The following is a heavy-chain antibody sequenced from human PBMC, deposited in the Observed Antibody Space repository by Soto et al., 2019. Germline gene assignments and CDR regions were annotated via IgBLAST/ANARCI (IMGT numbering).Heavy chain of an antibody. CDR1: GFTFSSYW. J-gene: IGHJ6*02. D-gene: IGHD3-3*01. Sequence: PGGSLRLSCAASGFTFSSYWIHWVRQAPGKGLVWVSRINSDGSSTSYADSVKGRFTISRDNAKNTLYLQMNSLRAEDTAVYYCARVSGYDFWSGPHYYYYGMDVWGQGTTVTVSS. V-gene: IGHV3-74*01. CDR2: INSDGSST. CDR3: ARVSGYDFWSGPHYYYYGMDV.